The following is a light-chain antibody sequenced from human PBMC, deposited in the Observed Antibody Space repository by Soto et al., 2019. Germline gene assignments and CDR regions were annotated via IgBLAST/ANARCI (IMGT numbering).Light chain of an antibody. CDR3: QVWDGSRDHCV. J-gene: IGLJ1*01. V-gene: IGLV3-21*02. CDR2: DDT. Sequence: SYELTQPPSVSVAPGQTARISCGGDTIGSESVHWYQQKPGQAPVLVVYDDTDRPSGIPERFSGSSSGTTATLTISRVEAGDEADYYCQVWDGSRDHCVFGTGTKLT. CDR1: TIGSES.